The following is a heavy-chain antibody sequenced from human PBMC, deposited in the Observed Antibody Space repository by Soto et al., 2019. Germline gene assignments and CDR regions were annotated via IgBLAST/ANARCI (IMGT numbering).Heavy chain of an antibody. CDR1: GYTFTSYA. Sequence: AASVKVSCKASGYTFTSYAMHWVRQAPGQRLEWMGWINAGNGNTKYSQKFQGRVTITRDTSASTAYMELSSLRSEDTAVYYCAAGVGSSFYYYYGMDVWGQGTTGTVS. D-gene: IGHD3-10*01. V-gene: IGHV1-3*01. CDR2: INAGNGNT. J-gene: IGHJ6*02. CDR3: AAGVGSSFYYYYGMDV.